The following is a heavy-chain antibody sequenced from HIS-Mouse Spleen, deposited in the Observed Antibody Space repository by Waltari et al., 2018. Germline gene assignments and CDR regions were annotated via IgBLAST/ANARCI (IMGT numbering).Heavy chain of an antibody. CDR1: GGTFSSYA. Sequence: QVQLVQSGAEVKKPGSSVKVSCKASGGTFSSYAISWVRQAPGQGLGWMGRVIPILGRAKYEQKVQGRVTITADKSTSTAYMELSSLRSEDTAVYYCARRRGYYDFWSGYPHDAFDIWGQGTMVTVSS. CDR2: VIPILGRA. D-gene: IGHD3-3*01. CDR3: ARRRGYYDFWSGYPHDAFDI. J-gene: IGHJ3*02. V-gene: IGHV1-69*04.